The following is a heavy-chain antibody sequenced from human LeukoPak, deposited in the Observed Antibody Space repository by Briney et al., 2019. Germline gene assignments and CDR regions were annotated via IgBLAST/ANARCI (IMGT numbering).Heavy chain of an antibody. V-gene: IGHV4-34*01. Sequence: GSLRLSCAASGFTLSSYWMSWIRQPPGKGLEWIGEINHSGSTNYNPSLKSRVTISVDTSKNQFSLKLSSVTAADTAVYYCARSHIAVAGIGYWGQGTLVTVSS. CDR2: INHSGST. D-gene: IGHD6-19*01. CDR1: GFTLSSYW. CDR3: ARSHIAVAGIGY. J-gene: IGHJ4*02.